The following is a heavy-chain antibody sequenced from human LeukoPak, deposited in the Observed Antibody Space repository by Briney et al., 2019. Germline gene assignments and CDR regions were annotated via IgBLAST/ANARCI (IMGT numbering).Heavy chain of an antibody. V-gene: IGHV1-69*13. CDR3: ARGVCSGGSCLLSNWYFDL. D-gene: IGHD2-15*01. Sequence: ASVKVSCKASGGTFSSYAISWVRQAPGQGLEWMGGIIPMFGTANYAQKFQGRVTISADESTSTAYMELSSLRSEDTAVYYCARGVCSGGSCLLSNWYFDLWGRGTLVTVSS. J-gene: IGHJ2*01. CDR2: IIPMFGTA. CDR1: GGTFSSYA.